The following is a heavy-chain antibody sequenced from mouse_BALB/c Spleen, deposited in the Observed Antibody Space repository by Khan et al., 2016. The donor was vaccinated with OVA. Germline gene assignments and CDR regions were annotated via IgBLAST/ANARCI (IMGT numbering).Heavy chain of an antibody. V-gene: IGHV9-3-1*01. D-gene: IGHD1-1*02. Sequence: QIQLVQSGPELKKPGETVKISCKASGYTFTNYGMNWVKQAPGKGLKWMGWINTYTGEPTYADDFKGRFAFSLETSASTAYLQINNLKNEDTATYFCASGGSWYFDVWGAGTTVTVSS. CDR2: INTYTGEP. CDR3: ASGGSWYFDV. J-gene: IGHJ1*01. CDR1: GYTFTNYG.